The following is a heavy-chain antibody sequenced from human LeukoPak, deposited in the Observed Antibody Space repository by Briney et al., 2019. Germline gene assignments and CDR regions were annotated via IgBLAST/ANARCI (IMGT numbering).Heavy chain of an antibody. V-gene: IGHV1-8*03. D-gene: IGHD2-15*01. Sequence: GASVKVSCKAFGYTFTSYDINWVRQATGQGLEWMGWMNPNSGNTGYAQKFQGRVTITRNTSISTAYMELSSLRSEDTAVYYCAREGYCSGGSCYYGRAFDIWGQGTMVTVSS. CDR1: GYTFTSYD. CDR2: MNPNSGNT. J-gene: IGHJ3*02. CDR3: AREGYCSGGSCYYGRAFDI.